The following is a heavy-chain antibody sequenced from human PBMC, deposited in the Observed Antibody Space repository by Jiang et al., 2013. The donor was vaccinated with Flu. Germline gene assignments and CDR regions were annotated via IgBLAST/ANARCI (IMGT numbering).Heavy chain of an antibody. Sequence: GSGLVKPSETLSLTCTVSGGSISSYYWSWIRQPPGKGLEWIGYIYTSGSTNYNPSLKSRVTISVDTSKNQFSLKLSSVTAADTAVYYCASSYSGYDLYYYYYYMDVWGKGTTVTVSS. CDR1: GGSISSYY. CDR3: ASSYSGYDLYYYYYYMDV. D-gene: IGHD5-12*01. J-gene: IGHJ6*03. V-gene: IGHV4-4*09. CDR2: IYTSGST.